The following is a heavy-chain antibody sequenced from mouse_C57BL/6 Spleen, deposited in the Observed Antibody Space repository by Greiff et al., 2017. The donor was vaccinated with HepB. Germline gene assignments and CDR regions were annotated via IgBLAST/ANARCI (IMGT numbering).Heavy chain of an antibody. V-gene: IGHV1-82*01. CDR1: GYAFSSSW. CDR3: ARSGYYGSSYFDY. J-gene: IGHJ2*01. CDR2: IYPGDGDN. Sequence: VQLQQSGPELVKPGASVKISCKASGYAFSSSWMNWVKQRPGKGLEWIGRIYPGDGDNNYNGKFKGKATLTADKSSSTAYMQLSSLTSEDSAVYFCARSGYYGSSYFDYLGQGTTLTVSS. D-gene: IGHD1-1*01.